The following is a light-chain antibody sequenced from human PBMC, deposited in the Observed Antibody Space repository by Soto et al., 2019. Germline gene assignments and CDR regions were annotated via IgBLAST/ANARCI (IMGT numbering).Light chain of an antibody. J-gene: IGKJ1*01. V-gene: IGKV3-20*01. Sequence: EVVLTQSPGTVSLSPGERVTLSCRASQSVISNYLAWYQQRPGQAPMLLIYAASSRATGIPDRFSVSGSVTGFTFSICSLEPEDFAVYYCQQYGSSLTWTFGQGTKVEMK. CDR3: QQYGSSLTWT. CDR1: QSVISNY. CDR2: AAS.